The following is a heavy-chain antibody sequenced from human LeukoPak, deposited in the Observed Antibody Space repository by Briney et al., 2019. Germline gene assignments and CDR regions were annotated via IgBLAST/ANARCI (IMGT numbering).Heavy chain of an antibody. J-gene: IGHJ5*02. V-gene: IGHV1-69*05. CDR1: GGTFSSYA. CDR2: IIPIFGTA. D-gene: IGHD3-10*01. CDR3: ASRIYGSREGWFDP. Sequence: ASVKVSCKASGGTFSSYAISWVRQAPGQGLEWMGGIIPIFGTANYAQKFQGRVTITTDESTSTAYMELSSLRSEDTAVYYCASRIYGSREGWFDPWGQGTLVTVSS.